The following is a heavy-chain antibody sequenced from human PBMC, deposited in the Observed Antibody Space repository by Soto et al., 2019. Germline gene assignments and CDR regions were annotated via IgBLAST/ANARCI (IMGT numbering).Heavy chain of an antibody. D-gene: IGHD3-16*01. V-gene: IGHV4-59*08. CDR1: GGSISSYY. J-gene: IGHJ6*02. CDR3: ASLGDYYYGMDV. CDR2: IYYSGST. Sequence: SETLSLTCTVSGGSISSYYWSWIRQPPGKGLEWIGSIYYSGSTNYNPSLKSRVTISVDTSKNQFSLKLSSVSAADTAVYYCASLGDYYYGMDVWGQGTTVTVSS.